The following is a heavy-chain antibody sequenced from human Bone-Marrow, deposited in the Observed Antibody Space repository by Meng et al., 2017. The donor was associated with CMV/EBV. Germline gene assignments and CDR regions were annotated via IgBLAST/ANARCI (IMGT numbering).Heavy chain of an antibody. CDR1: GFTFRNYA. CDR2: ISPSGANT. D-gene: IGHD1-26*01. V-gene: IGHV3-23*01. CDR3: AKLLQAHIISYYYGMEV. J-gene: IGHJ6*01. Sequence: GESLKISCTASGFTFRNYAMAWVRRAPGEGLEWVSSISPSGANTYYADSMRGRFTISRDNSKNTLYLQMRSLRADDTAIYYCAKLLQAHIISYYYGMEVFGPGTPVTGSS.